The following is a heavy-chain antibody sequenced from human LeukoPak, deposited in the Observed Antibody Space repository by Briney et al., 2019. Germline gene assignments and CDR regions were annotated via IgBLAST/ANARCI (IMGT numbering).Heavy chain of an antibody. CDR1: GFTFSSYT. Sequence: GGSLRLSCAASGFTFSSYTMRWVRQAPWKGLEWVSAISDSGGSTYYADSVKGRFTISRDNSKNTLYLQMNSLRAEDTAVYYCAKPDCTSTSCYTLESWGRGTLVTVSS. CDR3: AKPDCTSTSCYTLES. CDR2: ISDSGGST. D-gene: IGHD2-2*02. J-gene: IGHJ4*02. V-gene: IGHV3-23*01.